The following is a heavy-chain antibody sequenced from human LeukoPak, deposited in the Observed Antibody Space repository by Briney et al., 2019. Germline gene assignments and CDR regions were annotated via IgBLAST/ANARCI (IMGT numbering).Heavy chain of an antibody. J-gene: IGHJ3*02. D-gene: IGHD2-2*01. CDR3: ARWYCSSTSCYAGAFDI. CDR2: ITPYNGNT. V-gene: IGHV1-18*04. CDR1: GYTFTSYG. Sequence: GASVKVSCKASGYTFTSYGITWVRQAPGQGLEWMGWITPYNGNTNYAQNLQGRVTMTTDTSMSTAYMELRSLRSDDTAVYYCARWYCSSTSCYAGAFDIWGQGTMVTVSS.